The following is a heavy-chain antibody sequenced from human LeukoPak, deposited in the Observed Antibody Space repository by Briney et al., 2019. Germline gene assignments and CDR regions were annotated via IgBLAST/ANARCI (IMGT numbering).Heavy chain of an antibody. V-gene: IGHV1-3*01. CDR1: GYTFTSYA. CDR3: ARGAHPAYYYMDV. CDR2: INAGNGNT. Sequence: GASVKVSCKASGYTFTSYAMHWVRQAPGQRLEWMGWINAGNGNTKYSQKFQGRVTITADESTSTAYMELSSLRSEDTAVYYCARGAHPAYYYMDVWGKGTTVTVSS. J-gene: IGHJ6*03.